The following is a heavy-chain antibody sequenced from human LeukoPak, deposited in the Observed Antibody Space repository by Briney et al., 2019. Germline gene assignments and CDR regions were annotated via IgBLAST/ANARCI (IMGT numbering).Heavy chain of an antibody. CDR2: INGDGSST. CDR3: ARDGAPYYDILTGYSPIDALDI. CDR1: GFTFSTYW. J-gene: IGHJ3*02. Sequence: PGGSLRLSCAASGFTFSTYWMHWVRQAPGKGLVWVSRINGDGSSTNHADSVKGRFTVSRDNAKNTLYLQMNSLRAEDTAVYYCARDGAPYYDILTGYSPIDALDIWGQGTMVTVSS. V-gene: IGHV3-74*01. D-gene: IGHD3-9*01.